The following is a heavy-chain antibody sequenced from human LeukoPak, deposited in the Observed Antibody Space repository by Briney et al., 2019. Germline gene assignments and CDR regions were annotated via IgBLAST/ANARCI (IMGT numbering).Heavy chain of an antibody. CDR2: ISDSGGST. CDR3: AKDLSRAVAADWFDP. Sequence: GGSLRLSCAASGFTFSNYDMSWVRQAPGKGLEWVSSISDSGGSTYYADSVKGRFTISKDNSKNTLYLQMTNLRAADAAVYYCAKDLSRAVAADWFDPWDQGSLVTVSS. D-gene: IGHD6-19*01. CDR1: GFTFSNYD. V-gene: IGHV3-23*01. J-gene: IGHJ5*02.